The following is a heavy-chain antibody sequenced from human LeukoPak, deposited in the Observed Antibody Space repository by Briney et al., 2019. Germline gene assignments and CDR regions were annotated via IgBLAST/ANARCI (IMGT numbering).Heavy chain of an antibody. J-gene: IGHJ3*02. Sequence: PGGSLRLSCVVSGFTVSSYWMSWLRQAPGKGLEWVSYISSSSSIIYYADSVKGRFTISRDNAKNSLYLQMNSLRAEDTAIYYCARDTSHDIGGIRNAFDIWGQGTMVTVSS. CDR1: GFTVSSYW. CDR3: ARDTSHDIGGIRNAFDI. D-gene: IGHD3-16*01. V-gene: IGHV3-48*04. CDR2: ISSSSSII.